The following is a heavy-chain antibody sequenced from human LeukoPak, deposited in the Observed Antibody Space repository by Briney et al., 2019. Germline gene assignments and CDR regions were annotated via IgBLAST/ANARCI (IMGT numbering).Heavy chain of an antibody. CDR1: GYSISSGYY. D-gene: IGHD5-18*01. CDR3: ASYRGYSYGYYFNY. J-gene: IGHJ4*02. Sequence: PSETLSLTCTVSGYSISSGYYWGWIRQPPGKGLEWIGSIYHSGSTYYNPSLKSRVTISVDTSKNQLSLKLSSVTAADTAVYYCASYRGYSYGYYFNYWGQGTLVTVSS. CDR2: IYHSGST. V-gene: IGHV4-38-2*02.